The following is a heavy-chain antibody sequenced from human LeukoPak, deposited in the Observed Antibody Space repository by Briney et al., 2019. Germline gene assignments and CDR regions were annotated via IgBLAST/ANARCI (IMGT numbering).Heavy chain of an antibody. CDR1: GGTFSSYA. CDR3: ARAGDYCSSTSCEDLFDY. D-gene: IGHD2-2*01. J-gene: IGHJ4*02. V-gene: IGHV1-69*13. CDR2: IIPIFGTA. Sequence: ASVKVSCKASGGTFSSYAISWVRQAPGQGLEWMGGIIPIFGTANYAQKFQGRVMITADESTSTAYMELSSLRSEDTAVYYCARAGDYCSSTSCEDLFDYWGQGTLVTVSS.